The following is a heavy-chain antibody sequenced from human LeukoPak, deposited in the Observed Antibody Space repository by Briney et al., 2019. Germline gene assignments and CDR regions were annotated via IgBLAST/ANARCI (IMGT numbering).Heavy chain of an antibody. Sequence: GGSLRLSCAGSGFTFSSYAMSWVRQAPGKGLEWFSAITDSGGDTYHADSVKGRFTISRDNSKNTLYLRMNSLRAEDTAVYYCAKGSASARPYYFDYWGQGTLVTVSS. D-gene: IGHD2-15*01. J-gene: IGHJ4*02. CDR1: GFTFSSYA. V-gene: IGHV3-23*01. CDR2: ITDSGGDT. CDR3: AKGSASARPYYFDY.